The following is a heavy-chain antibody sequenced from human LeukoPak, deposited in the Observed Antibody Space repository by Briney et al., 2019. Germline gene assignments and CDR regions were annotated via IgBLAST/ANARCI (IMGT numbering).Heavy chain of an antibody. J-gene: IGHJ3*02. CDR1: GFTFSSYG. CDR2: IRSDGTI. Sequence: PGGSLRLSCAASGFTFSSYGMHWVRQAPGKGLEWVSHIRSDGTITYADSVKGRFTISRDDAKTSVYLQLNSLRDEDTAIYYCARDNIWAFDIWGQGTMVTVSS. V-gene: IGHV3-48*02. CDR3: ARDNIWAFDI. D-gene: IGHD3-9*01.